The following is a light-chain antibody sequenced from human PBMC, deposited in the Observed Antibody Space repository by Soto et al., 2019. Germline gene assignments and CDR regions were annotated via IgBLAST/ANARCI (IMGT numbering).Light chain of an antibody. CDR3: QQYNNWPPIT. V-gene: IGKV3-15*01. CDR1: QNIHTN. J-gene: IGKJ5*01. CDR2: GAS. Sequence: EIVLTQSPGTLSLSPGERATLSCRAGQNIHTNLAWYQQKPGQAPRLLIYGASTRATGIPARFSGSGSGTEFTLTISSLQSEDFAVYYCQQYNNWPPITFGQGTRLEIK.